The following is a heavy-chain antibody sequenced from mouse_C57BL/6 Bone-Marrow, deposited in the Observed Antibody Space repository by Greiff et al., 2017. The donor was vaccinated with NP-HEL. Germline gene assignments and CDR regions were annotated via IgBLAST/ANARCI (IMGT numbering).Heavy chain of an antibody. D-gene: IGHD1-1*01. J-gene: IGHJ4*01. V-gene: IGHV1-69*01. CDR3: AREPYYGSSHYAMDY. Sequence: QVQLQQPGAELVMPGASVKLSCKASGYTFTSYWMHWVKQRPGQGLEWIGEIDPSDSYSNYNQKFKGKSTLTVDKSSSTAYMQLSSLTSEDSAVYYCAREPYYGSSHYAMDYWGQGTSGTVSS. CDR1: GYTFTSYW. CDR2: IDPSDSYS.